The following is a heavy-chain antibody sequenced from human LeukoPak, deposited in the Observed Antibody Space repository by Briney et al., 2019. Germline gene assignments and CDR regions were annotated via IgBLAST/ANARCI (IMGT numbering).Heavy chain of an antibody. Sequence: PGGSLRLSCAASGFTFSGYAMSWVRQAPGKGLEWVSGITYIDGSTYYADSVKGRFTISRDNSKNTLYLQMNSLRAEDTAVYYCARTGYNYGTPLNDWGQGTLVTVSS. D-gene: IGHD5-18*01. J-gene: IGHJ4*02. CDR1: GFTFSGYA. CDR2: ITYIDGST. V-gene: IGHV3-23*01. CDR3: ARTGYNYGTPLND.